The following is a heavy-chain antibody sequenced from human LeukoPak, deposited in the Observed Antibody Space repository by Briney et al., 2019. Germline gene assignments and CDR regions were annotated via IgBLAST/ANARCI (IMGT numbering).Heavy chain of an antibody. CDR3: ARLAPYGSGSFFDY. CDR1: DGSISSGGYY. CDR2: IYYSGST. J-gene: IGHJ4*02. Sequence: SETLSLTCTVSDGSISSGGYYWSWIRQHPGKGLEWIGYIYYSGSTYYNPSLKSRVTISVDTSKNQFSLKLSSVTAADTAVYFCARLAPYGSGSFFDYWGQGTLVTVSS. V-gene: IGHV4-31*03. D-gene: IGHD3-10*01.